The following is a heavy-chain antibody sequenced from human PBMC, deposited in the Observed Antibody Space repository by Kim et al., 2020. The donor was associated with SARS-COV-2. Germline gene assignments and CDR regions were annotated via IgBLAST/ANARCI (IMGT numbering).Heavy chain of an antibody. D-gene: IGHD4-17*01. CDR1: GFTFSSYD. V-gene: IGHV3-13*01. Sequence: GGSLRLSCAASGFTFSSYDMHWVRQATGKGLEWVSAIGTAGDTYYPGSVKGRFTISRENAKNSLYLQMNSLRAGDTAVYYCARDGSQDGDSDYYYGMDVWGQGTTVTVSS. CDR2: IGTAGDT. J-gene: IGHJ6*02. CDR3: ARDGSQDGDSDYYYGMDV.